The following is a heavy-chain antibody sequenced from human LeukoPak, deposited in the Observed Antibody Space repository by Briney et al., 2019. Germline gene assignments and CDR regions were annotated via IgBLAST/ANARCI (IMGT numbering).Heavy chain of an antibody. CDR3: ARNVVVVAATTARFDP. J-gene: IGHJ5*02. V-gene: IGHV4-34*01. D-gene: IGHD2-15*01. Sequence: PSETLSLTCAVYGGSFSGYYWSWIRQPPGKGLEWSGEINHSGSTNYNPSLKSRVTILVDTSKNQFSLKLSSVTAADTAVYYCARNVVVVAATTARFDPWGQGTLVTVSS. CDR2: INHSGST. CDR1: GGSFSGYY.